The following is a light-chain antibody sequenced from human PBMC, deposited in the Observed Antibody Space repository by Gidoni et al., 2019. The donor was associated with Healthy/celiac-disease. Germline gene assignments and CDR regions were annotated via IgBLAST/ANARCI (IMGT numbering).Light chain of an antibody. CDR3: HRKA. J-gene: IGKJ4*01. CDR1: QDISNY. Sequence: DIQMTQSPSSLSASVGDRVTITCQASQDISNYLNWYQQKPGKAPKLLIYDASNLETGVPSRFSGSGSGTDFTFTISSLQPEDIATYYCHRKAFGGGTKVEIK. CDR2: DAS. V-gene: IGKV1-33*01.